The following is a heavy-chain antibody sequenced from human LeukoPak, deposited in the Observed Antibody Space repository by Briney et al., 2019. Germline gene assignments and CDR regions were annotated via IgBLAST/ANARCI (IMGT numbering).Heavy chain of an antibody. CDR2: TYYRSKWNN. CDR3: ASYSMPFSGDDY. J-gene: IGHJ4*02. CDR1: GDSVSSNSGA. V-gene: IGHV6-1*01. Sequence: SQTLSLTCAISGDSVSSNSGAWNWIRQSPSRGLEWLGRTYYRSKWNNNYAVSVKSRITINPDTSKNQFSLKLSSVTAADTAVYYCASYSMPFSGDDYWGQGTLVTVSS. D-gene: IGHD6-13*01.